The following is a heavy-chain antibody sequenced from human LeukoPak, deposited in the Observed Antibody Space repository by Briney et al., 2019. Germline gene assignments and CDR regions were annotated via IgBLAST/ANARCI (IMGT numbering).Heavy chain of an antibody. CDR2: TYSGGST. CDR1: GFTFRSYA. V-gene: IGHV3-66*01. Sequence: GGSLRLSCAASGFTFRSYAMSWVRQAPGKGLEWVSVTYSGGSTYYADSVKGRFTISRDNSKNTLYLQMNSLRAEDTAVYYCAKDIVEAIFGVVPDYWGQGTLVTVSS. D-gene: IGHD3-3*01. CDR3: AKDIVEAIFGVVPDY. J-gene: IGHJ4*02.